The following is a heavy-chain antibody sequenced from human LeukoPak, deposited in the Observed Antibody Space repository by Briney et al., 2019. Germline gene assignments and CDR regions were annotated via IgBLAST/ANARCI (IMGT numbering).Heavy chain of an antibody. J-gene: IGHJ4*02. D-gene: IGHD3-3*01. CDR1: GGSISSGDYY. CDR3: ARAYDFWSGYYPYFDY. V-gene: IGHV4-30-4*08. CDR2: IYCSGST. Sequence: PSGTLSLTCTVSGGSISSGDYYWSWIRQPPGKGLEWIGYIYCSGSTYYNPSLKSRVTISVDTSKNQFSLKLSSVTAADTAVYYCARAYDFWSGYYPYFDYWGQGTLVTVSS.